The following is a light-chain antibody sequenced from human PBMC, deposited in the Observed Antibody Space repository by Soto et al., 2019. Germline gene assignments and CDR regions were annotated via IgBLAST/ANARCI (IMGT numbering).Light chain of an antibody. V-gene: IGKV3-11*01. CDR3: QQRSNWPLT. Sequence: EIVLTQSPAALSFSPGERATLSCRASQSVGNSLAWYKQKPGQAPRLLIYDASSKPTDIPARFTGSGSGTDFSLTISGLEPEDFAVYYCQQRSNWPLTFGGGTKVEIK. CDR1: QSVGNS. CDR2: DAS. J-gene: IGKJ4*01.